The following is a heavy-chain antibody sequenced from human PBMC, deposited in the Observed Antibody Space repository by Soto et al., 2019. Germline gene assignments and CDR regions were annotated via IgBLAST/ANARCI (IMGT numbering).Heavy chain of an antibody. D-gene: IGHD3-16*01. CDR3: AKDAVAGDGVWLAHV. CDR1: VFTVGSYA. J-gene: IGHJ4*02. Sequence: GSLRLSCAASVFTVGSYAMLWFRQAPGKGLEWVSGLYGSSGGIHYADSVKGRFTISRDNSAYSLYLHMKSLRVEDTAIYYCAKDAVAGDGVWLAHVWGQGTVVTVSS. CDR2: LYGSSGGI. V-gene: IGHV3-23*01.